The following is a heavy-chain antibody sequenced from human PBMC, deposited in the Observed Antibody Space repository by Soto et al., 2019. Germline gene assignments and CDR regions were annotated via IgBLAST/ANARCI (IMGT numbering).Heavy chain of an antibody. CDR2: IFHGGST. V-gene: IGHV4-34*12. Sequence: SETLSLTCAVYDTSFSGYYWSWIRQPPGKGLEWIGEIFHGGSTDYSPSLKSRVTISVDTSKNQFSLELSSVTAADTAVYYCARPHYDSNTFYSFFDYWGQGTLVTVSS. D-gene: IGHD3-22*01. J-gene: IGHJ4*02. CDR3: ARPHYDSNTFYSFFDY. CDR1: DTSFSGYY.